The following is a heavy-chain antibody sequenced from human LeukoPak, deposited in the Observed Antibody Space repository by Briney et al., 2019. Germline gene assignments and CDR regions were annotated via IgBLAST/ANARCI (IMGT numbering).Heavy chain of an antibody. J-gene: IGHJ5*02. CDR2: INPNSGGT. CDR1: GYTFTGYY. Sequence: GASVKVSCKASGYTFTGYYMHWVRQAPGQGLEWMGWINPNSGGTNYAQKFQGRVTMTRDTSISTAYMELSRLRSDDTAVYYCARCPTTVTTRFDPWGQGTLVTVSS. V-gene: IGHV1-2*02. D-gene: IGHD4-17*01. CDR3: ARCPTTVTTRFDP.